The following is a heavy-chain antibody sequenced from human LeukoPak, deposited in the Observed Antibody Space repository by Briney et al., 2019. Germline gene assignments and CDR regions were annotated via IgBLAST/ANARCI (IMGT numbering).Heavy chain of an antibody. D-gene: IGHD3-22*01. CDR2: INHSGST. Sequence: PSETLSLTCAVYGGSFSGYYWSWIRQPPGKGLEWIGEINHSGSTNYNPSLKSRVTISVDTSKNQFSLKLSSVTAADTAVYYCARAPSGYYPLFDYWGQGTLVTVSS. CDR3: ARAPSGYYPLFDY. V-gene: IGHV4-34*01. J-gene: IGHJ4*02. CDR1: GGSFSGYY.